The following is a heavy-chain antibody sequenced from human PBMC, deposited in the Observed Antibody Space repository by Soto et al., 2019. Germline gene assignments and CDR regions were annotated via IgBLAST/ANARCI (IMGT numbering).Heavy chain of an antibody. D-gene: IGHD1-20*01. Sequence: EVQLVESGGGLVKPGGSLRLSCAASGFSFSSFTLNWVRQAPGKGLEWVSSIDTSSTYMYYADSVTGRFTISRDNAKNSVYLQMNSLRAEDTAVYFCARETGSYNWSDGLMDVWGQGTTVTVSS. CDR1: GFSFSSFT. CDR3: ARETGSYNWSDGLMDV. V-gene: IGHV3-21*06. CDR2: IDTSSTYM. J-gene: IGHJ6*02.